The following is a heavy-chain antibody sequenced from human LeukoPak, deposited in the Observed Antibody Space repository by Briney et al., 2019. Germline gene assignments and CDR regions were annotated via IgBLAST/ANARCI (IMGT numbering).Heavy chain of an antibody. CDR1: GFTLSTNW. CDR2: IKQDGSKK. CDR3: ARHRLVGGLDP. D-gene: IGHD6-6*01. Sequence: GGSLRLSCAASGFTLSTNWMSWLRQAPGKGLEWVAIIKQDGSKKYYVDSVKGRFTISRANAKHSLYLQMNSLRADATAVYYCARHRLVGGLDPWGQGTLVTVSS. J-gene: IGHJ5*02. V-gene: IGHV3-7*01.